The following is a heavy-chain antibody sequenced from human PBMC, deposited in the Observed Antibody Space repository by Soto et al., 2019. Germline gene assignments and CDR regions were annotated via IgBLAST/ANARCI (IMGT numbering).Heavy chain of an antibody. Sequence: ASVKVSCKASGYTFTSYDINWVRQATGQGLEWMGWMNPNSGNTGYAQKFQGRVTMTRNTSISTAYMELSGLRSEDTAVYYCARGGKKAAAGYYYYYYMDVWGKGTTVTVSS. CDR2: MNPNSGNT. CDR3: ARGGKKAAAGYYYYYYMDV. J-gene: IGHJ6*03. CDR1: GYTFTSYD. V-gene: IGHV1-8*01. D-gene: IGHD6-13*01.